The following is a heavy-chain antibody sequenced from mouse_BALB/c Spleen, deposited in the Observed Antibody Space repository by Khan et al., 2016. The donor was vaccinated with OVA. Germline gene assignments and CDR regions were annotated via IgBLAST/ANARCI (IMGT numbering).Heavy chain of an antibody. CDR2: INPSTGYT. J-gene: IGHJ3*01. CDR1: GYTFTSYW. CDR3: ANHGSSSAWLTY. D-gene: IGHD1-1*01. Sequence: VQLQESGAELAKPGASVKMSCKASGYTFTSYWMHWVKQRPGQGLEWIGYINPSTGYTEYNQKFKDKATLTAVKSSSTAYMQLSSLTSEDSAVYYCANHGSSSAWLTYWGQGTLVTVSA. V-gene: IGHV1-7*01.